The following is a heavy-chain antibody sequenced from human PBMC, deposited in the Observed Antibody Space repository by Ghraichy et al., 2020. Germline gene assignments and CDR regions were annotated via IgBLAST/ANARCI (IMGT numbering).Heavy chain of an antibody. Sequence: GESLNISCAASGFTFSSYYMNWVRQAPGKGLEWVSSISSTSSYIYYADSVEGRLTISRDNAKNSVFLQVNSLRAEDTAVYYCARSYSSGWYYFDYWGQGTLVTVSS. CDR1: GFTFSSYY. J-gene: IGHJ4*02. V-gene: IGHV3-21*01. D-gene: IGHD6-19*01. CDR3: ARSYSSGWYYFDY. CDR2: ISSTSSYI.